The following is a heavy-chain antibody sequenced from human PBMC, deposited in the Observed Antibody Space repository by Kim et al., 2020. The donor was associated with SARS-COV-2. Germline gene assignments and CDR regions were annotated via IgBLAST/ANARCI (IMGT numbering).Heavy chain of an antibody. V-gene: IGHV1-24*01. D-gene: IGHD4-4*01. CDR2: ET. CDR3: ATGSSVTTYH. J-gene: IGHJ4*02. Sequence: ETIYAQKFQGRATMTEDTSTDPAYMELSSLRSEDTAVYYCATGSSVTTYHWGQGTLVTVSS.